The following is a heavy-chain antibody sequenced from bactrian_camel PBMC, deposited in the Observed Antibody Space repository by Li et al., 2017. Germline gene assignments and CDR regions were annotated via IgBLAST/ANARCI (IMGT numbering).Heavy chain of an antibody. V-gene: IGHV3S1*01. CDR2: MSLGVDT. J-gene: IGHJ4*01. CDR3: ASAEDCLPVELGAGFGDEWRY. Sequence: HVQLVESGGGSAQAGGSLTLSCEYSISSFCMGWFRQVPGKGRDGVAIMSLGVDTFYADSVKGRFTISRDIAKNTFHLQMNGLKPEDTGMYYCASAEDCLPVELGAGFGDEWRYWGQGTQVTVS. CDR1: YSISSFC. D-gene: IGHD5*01.